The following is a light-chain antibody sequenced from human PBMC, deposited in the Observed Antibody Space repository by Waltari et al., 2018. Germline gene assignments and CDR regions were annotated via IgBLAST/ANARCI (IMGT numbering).Light chain of an antibody. Sequence: DIQLTQSPSFLSASVGARVTISCRASQDINSFLAWYQQKPGKAPKLLIYSASTLQSGVPSRFSGSGSGTEFTLTISSLQPEDFATYYCQQFKSYIFNFGPGTKVDIK. CDR1: QDINSF. CDR2: SAS. CDR3: QQFKSYIFN. J-gene: IGKJ3*01. V-gene: IGKV1-9*01.